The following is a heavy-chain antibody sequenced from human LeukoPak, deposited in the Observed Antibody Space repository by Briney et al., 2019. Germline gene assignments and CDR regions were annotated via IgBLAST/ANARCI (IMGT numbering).Heavy chain of an antibody. CDR2: IYSGGST. Sequence: PGGSLRLSCAASGFTVSGNYMSWVRQAPGKGLEWISVIYSGGSTHYADSVKGRFTISRDNSKNTLYLQMNSLRSEDTAVYYCGKGRSMLGELSGDYWGQGTLVTVSS. CDR3: GKGRSMLGELSGDY. J-gene: IGHJ4*02. D-gene: IGHD3-10*02. V-gene: IGHV3-53*01. CDR1: GFTVSGNY.